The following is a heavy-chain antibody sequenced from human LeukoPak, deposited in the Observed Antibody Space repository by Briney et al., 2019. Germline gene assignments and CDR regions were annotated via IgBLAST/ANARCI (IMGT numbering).Heavy chain of an antibody. J-gene: IGHJ4*02. Sequence: GGSLRLSCAASGFTFSSYSMNWVRQAPGKGLEWVSYISSSSSTIYYADSVKGRFTISRDNAKNSLYLQMNSLRAEDTAVYYCARDKKLAYCGGDCYSGFFDYWGQGTLVTVSS. CDR3: ARDKKLAYCGGDCYSGFFDY. V-gene: IGHV3-48*04. D-gene: IGHD2-21*02. CDR2: ISSSSSTI. CDR1: GFTFSSYS.